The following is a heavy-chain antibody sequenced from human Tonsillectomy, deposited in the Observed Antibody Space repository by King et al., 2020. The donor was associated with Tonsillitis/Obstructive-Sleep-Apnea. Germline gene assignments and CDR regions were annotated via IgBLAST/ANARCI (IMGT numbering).Heavy chain of an antibody. V-gene: IGHV5-51*03. CDR2: VYPGDSDT. D-gene: IGHD2-2*02. J-gene: IGHJ6*02. CDR3: TRLGCSSSSSYKFHLDYNGKDI. CDR1: GYSFTSYW. Sequence: VQLVESGAEVKKPGESLKISCKGSGYSFTSYWIGWVRQMPGKGLEWMGIVYPGDSDTRYSPSFQGQVTISVDKSINTAYLQWSRLKASDTAMYYCTRLGCSSSSSYKFHLDYNGKDIWIQGTTVTVS.